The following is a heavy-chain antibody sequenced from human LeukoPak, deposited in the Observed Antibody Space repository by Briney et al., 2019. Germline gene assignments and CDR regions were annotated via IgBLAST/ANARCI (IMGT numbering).Heavy chain of an antibody. CDR1: GYTFTSYG. CDR2: ISAYNGNT. CDR3: ARDPPYYDILTGYYFLDY. D-gene: IGHD3-9*01. J-gene: IGHJ4*02. V-gene: IGHV1-18*01. Sequence: ASVKVSCKASGYTFTSYGISWVRQAPGQGLEWMGWISAYNGNTNYAQKLQGRVTMTTDTSTSTAHMELRSLRSDDTAVYYCARDPPYYDILTGYYFLDYWGQGTLVTVSS.